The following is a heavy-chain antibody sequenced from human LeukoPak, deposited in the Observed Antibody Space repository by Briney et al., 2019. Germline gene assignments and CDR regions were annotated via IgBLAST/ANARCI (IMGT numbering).Heavy chain of an antibody. Sequence: GGSLRLSCAASGFTFSSYWMTWVRQAPGKGLEWVSTMTGSGRNTYYADSVKGRFTISRDNSNNTLYLQMNSLRAEDTAVYFCATNYYDSSGYYPDFDHWGQGALVTVSS. CDR1: GFTFSSYW. D-gene: IGHD3-22*01. J-gene: IGHJ4*02. CDR2: MTGSGRNT. CDR3: ATNYYDSSGYYPDFDH. V-gene: IGHV3-23*01.